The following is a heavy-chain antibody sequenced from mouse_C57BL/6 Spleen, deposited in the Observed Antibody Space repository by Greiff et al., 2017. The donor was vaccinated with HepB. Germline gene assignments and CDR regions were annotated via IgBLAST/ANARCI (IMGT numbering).Heavy chain of an antibody. CDR2: IWRGGST. CDR3: AKSHKEGGWYFDV. J-gene: IGHJ1*03. V-gene: IGHV2-5*01. CDR1: GFSLTSYG. Sequence: QVQLKESGPGLVQPSQSLSITCTVSGFSLTSYGVHWVRQSPGKGLEWLGVIWRGGSTDYNAAFMSRLSITKDNSKSQVFFKMNSLQADDTAIYYCAKSHKEGGWYFDVWGTGTTVTVSS.